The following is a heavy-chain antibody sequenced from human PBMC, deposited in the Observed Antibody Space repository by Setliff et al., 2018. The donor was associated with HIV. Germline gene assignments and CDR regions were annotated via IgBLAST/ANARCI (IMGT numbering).Heavy chain of an antibody. CDR2: IYHSGST. CDR1: GYSISSGYY. CDR3: ARLGYSYGTRALDY. Sequence: SETLSLTCAVSGYSISSGYYWGWIRQPPGKGLEWIGSIYHSGSTYYNLSLKSRVTISVDTAKNQFSLKLRSVTAADTAVYYCARLGYSYGTRALDYWGHGTLVTVSS. V-gene: IGHV4-38-2*01. J-gene: IGHJ4*01. D-gene: IGHD5-18*01.